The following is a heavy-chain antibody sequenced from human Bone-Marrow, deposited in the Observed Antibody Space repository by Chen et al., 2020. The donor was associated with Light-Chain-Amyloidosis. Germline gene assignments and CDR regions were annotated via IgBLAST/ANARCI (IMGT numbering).Heavy chain of an antibody. J-gene: IGHJ4*02. Sequence: QVQMVQSGAEVKKPGASVKVSCKASGYTFTSYYMHWVRQAPGQGREWMGIINPSGGSKSYAQKCQGRVTVTRDTSTGTVYMELSSLRSEDTAVYYCARGGGSTIRRGGPDYWGQGTLVTVSS. V-gene: IGHV1-46*01. CDR3: ARGGGSTIRRGGPDY. CDR2: INPSGGSK. CDR1: GYTFTSYY. D-gene: IGHD5-12*01.